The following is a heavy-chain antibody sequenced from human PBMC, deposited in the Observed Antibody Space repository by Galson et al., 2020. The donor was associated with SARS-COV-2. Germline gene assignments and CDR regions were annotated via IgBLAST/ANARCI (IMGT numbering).Heavy chain of an antibody. D-gene: IGHD3-22*01. CDR1: GGSISSGDYY. J-gene: IGHJ4*02. Sequence: SETLSLTCTVSGGSISSGDYYWSWIRQPPGKGLEWIGYIYYSGSTYYNPSLKSRVTISVDTSKNQFSLKLSSVTAADTAMYYCARGGYYYDSSGYPNPSFFDYWGQGTLVTVSS. V-gene: IGHV4-30-4*01. CDR2: IYYSGST. CDR3: ARGGYYYDSSGYPNPSFFDY.